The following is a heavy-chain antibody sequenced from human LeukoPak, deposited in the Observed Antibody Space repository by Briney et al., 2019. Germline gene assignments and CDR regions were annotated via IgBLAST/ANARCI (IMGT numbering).Heavy chain of an antibody. CDR3: ARGGPRGYTY. Sequence: PSDTLSLTCAVSGESFSGYYWSWIRQPPGKGLEWIGEINHSGSTNYNPSLKSRVTISVDTSKNQFSLKLSSVTAADTAVYYSARGGPRGYTYWGQGTLVTVSS. V-gene: IGHV4-34*01. D-gene: IGHD5-18*01. CDR2: INHSGST. CDR1: GESFSGYY. J-gene: IGHJ4*02.